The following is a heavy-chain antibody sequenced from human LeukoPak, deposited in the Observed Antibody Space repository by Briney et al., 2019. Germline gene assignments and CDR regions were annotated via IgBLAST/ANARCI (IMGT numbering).Heavy chain of an antibody. J-gene: IGHJ4*02. CDR1: GITFSRFW. V-gene: IGHV3-7*04. CDR3: TRVGYIDEGIDY. Sequence: GGSLRLSCAASGITFSRFWMTWVRQAPGKGLEWVANIKQDGSKKSYVDSVKGRFTISRDNAKNSLYLQMNSLRAEDTAIYYCTRVGYIDEGIDYWGQGTLVTVSS. CDR2: IKQDGSKK. D-gene: IGHD5-24*01.